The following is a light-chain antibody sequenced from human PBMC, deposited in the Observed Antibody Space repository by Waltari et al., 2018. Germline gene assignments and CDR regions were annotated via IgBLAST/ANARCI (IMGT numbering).Light chain of an antibody. CDR3: CSYAGDSNYV. CDR1: SSDVGGYRL. CDR2: EDV. Sequence: QSALTQPASVSGSPGQSITISCSGTSSDVGGYRLVSWYQQHPGKAPRLLIHEDVKRPSGVSFRFSGSKSGSTAYLTISGLQAEDEADYYCCSYAGDSNYVLGTGTTVIVL. J-gene: IGLJ1*01. V-gene: IGLV2-23*01.